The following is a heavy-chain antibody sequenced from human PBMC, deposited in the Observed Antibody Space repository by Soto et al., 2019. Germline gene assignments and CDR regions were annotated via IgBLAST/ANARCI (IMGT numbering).Heavy chain of an antibody. Sequence: PGGSLRLSCAASGFTFSSYWMSWVRQAPGKGLEWVAKIKQDGSEKYYVDSVKGRFTISRDNAKNSLYLQMNSLRAEDTAVYYCARDRRIATSGHYYYYGMDVWGQG. V-gene: IGHV3-7*01. CDR1: GFTFSSYW. CDR2: IKQDGSEK. J-gene: IGHJ6*02. D-gene: IGHD6-6*01. CDR3: ARDRRIATSGHYYYYGMDV.